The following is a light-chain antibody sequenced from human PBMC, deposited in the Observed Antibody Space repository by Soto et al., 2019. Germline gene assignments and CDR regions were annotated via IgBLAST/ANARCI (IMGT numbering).Light chain of an antibody. Sequence: DIVMTQSPDSLAVSLGERATINCKSSQSVLYSSNNKNYLAWYQQKPGQPPKLLIYWASTRESGVPDRFSGSGSGTDFTLTISSLQAEDVAVYYCQQYYSSYTFGQGNKLDIK. CDR3: QQYYSSYT. CDR2: WAS. CDR1: QSVLYSSNNKNY. V-gene: IGKV4-1*01. J-gene: IGKJ2*01.